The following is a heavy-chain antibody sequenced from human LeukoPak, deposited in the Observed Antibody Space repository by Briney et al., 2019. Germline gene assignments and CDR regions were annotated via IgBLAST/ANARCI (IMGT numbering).Heavy chain of an antibody. J-gene: IGHJ4*02. Sequence: GGSLRLSCAASGFTFSSYTMNWVRQALGQGLEWVSTISDPHSGSQTHYADSVKGGFTISRDDSQNTVYLQMDSLRAEDTAVYYCTTRLQHHFDYWGQRTQVTVSS. CDR3: TTRLQHHFDY. CDR1: GFTFSSYT. V-gene: IGHV3-23*01. CDR2: ISDPHSGSQT. D-gene: IGHD2-15*01.